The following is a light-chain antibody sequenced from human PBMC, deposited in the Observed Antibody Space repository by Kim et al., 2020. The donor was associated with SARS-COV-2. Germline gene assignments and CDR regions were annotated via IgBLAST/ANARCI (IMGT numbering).Light chain of an antibody. Sequence: GQPITISCPGTSRDVGGYDYVSWYQQHPGKAPKLIIYDVTNRPSGVSNRFSGSKSGNTASLTISGLQTEDEADYYCSSYTSSTTLVFGGGTQLTVL. CDR2: DVT. CDR3: SSYTSSTTLV. CDR1: SRDVGGYDY. J-gene: IGLJ3*02. V-gene: IGLV2-14*03.